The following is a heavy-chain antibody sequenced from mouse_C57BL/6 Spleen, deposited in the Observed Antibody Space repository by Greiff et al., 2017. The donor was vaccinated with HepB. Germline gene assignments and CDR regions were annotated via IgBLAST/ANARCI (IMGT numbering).Heavy chain of an antibody. CDR1: GYAFSSYW. CDR2: IYPGDGDT. Sequence: QVQLQQSGAELVKPGASVKISCKASGYAFSSYWMNWVKQRPGKGLEWIGQIYPGDGDTNYNGKFKGKATLTADKSSSTAYMQLSSLTSEDSAVYFCARKGGDSNYPFAYWGQGTLVTVSA. D-gene: IGHD2-5*01. J-gene: IGHJ3*01. V-gene: IGHV1-80*01. CDR3: ARKGGDSNYPFAY.